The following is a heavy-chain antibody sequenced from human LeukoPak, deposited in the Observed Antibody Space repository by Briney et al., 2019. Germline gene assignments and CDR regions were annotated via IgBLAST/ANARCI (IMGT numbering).Heavy chain of an antibody. D-gene: IGHD3-16*01. Sequence: GGSMRLSCAASGFTFSSYWMHWVRQVPGKGLVWVSRISTDGRSTNYADYVKGRFTICRDNAKNTLYLQMNSLRAEDTAVYYCARDFLHLGGWGQGTMVTVSS. CDR1: GFTFSSYW. CDR2: ISTDGRST. CDR3: ARDFLHLGG. V-gene: IGHV3-74*01. J-gene: IGHJ3*01.